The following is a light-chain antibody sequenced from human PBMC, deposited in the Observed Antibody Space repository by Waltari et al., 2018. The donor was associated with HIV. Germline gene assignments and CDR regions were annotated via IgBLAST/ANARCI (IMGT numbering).Light chain of an antibody. CDR1: SSDIGGFAS. CDR3: SSYTSSISLVV. Sequence: QSALPQPASVPGSLGPSITLPCPGTSSDIGGFASVSWYHQPPGRAPKLLIFEVANRPSGVSSRFSASKSGNTASLTISGLQAEDEADYYCSSYTSSISLVVFGGGTKLTVL. CDR2: EVA. V-gene: IGLV2-14*01. J-gene: IGLJ3*02.